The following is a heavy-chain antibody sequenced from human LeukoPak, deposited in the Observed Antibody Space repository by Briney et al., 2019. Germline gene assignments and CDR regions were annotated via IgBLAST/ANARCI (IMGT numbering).Heavy chain of an antibody. CDR2: INHSGST. D-gene: IGHD2-8*02. CDR3: ARRLVVYALYAFAFDI. CDR1: GGSFSGYY. J-gene: IGHJ3*02. V-gene: IGHV4-34*01. Sequence: PSETLSLTCAVYGGSFSGYYWSWIRQPPGKGLDWIGEINHSGSTNYNPSLKSRVTISVDTSKNQFSLKLSSVTAADTAVYYCARRLVVYALYAFAFDIWGQGTMVTVSS.